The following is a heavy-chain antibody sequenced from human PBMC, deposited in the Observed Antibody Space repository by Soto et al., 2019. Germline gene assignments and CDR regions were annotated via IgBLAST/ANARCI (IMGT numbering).Heavy chain of an antibody. CDR3: ARDQFPMITFGGVKDYYYGMDV. CDR1: GYTFTSYY. CDR2: INPSGGST. V-gene: IGHV1-46*01. J-gene: IGHJ6*02. D-gene: IGHD3-16*01. Sequence: GASVKVSCKASGYTFTSYYMHWVRQAPGQGLEWMGIINPSGGSTSYAQKFQGRVTMTRDTSTSTVYMELSSLRSEDTAVYYCARDQFPMITFGGVKDYYYGMDVWGQGTTVTVSS.